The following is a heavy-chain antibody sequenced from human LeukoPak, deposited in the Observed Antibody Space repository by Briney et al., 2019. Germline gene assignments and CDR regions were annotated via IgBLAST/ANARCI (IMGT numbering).Heavy chain of an antibody. CDR3: AKECGRHYDDRAFDI. D-gene: IGHD3-22*01. Sequence: GGSLRLSCAASGFTFSSYPMNWVRHSPERGLEWVSAISATGGSTSYADSLKGRFTISRDNSKNTLYLQMSSLTADDTALYYCAKECGRHYDDRAFDIWGQGTMVTVSS. J-gene: IGHJ3*02. CDR1: GFTFSSYP. V-gene: IGHV3-23*01. CDR2: ISATGGST.